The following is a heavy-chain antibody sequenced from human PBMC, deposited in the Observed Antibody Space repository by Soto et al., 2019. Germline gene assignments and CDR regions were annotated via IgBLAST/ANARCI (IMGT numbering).Heavy chain of an antibody. CDR3: ARDPSPYTSGWYGIDF. D-gene: IGHD6-13*01. Sequence: GGSLRLSCTASGFMFSAYAMLWVRQAPGKGLEWVAAMSYDGTNTYYADSLKGRFTISRDNSKNTLFLQMSSLTADDSAVYYCARDPSPYTSGWYGIDFWGLGTLVTVSS. V-gene: IGHV3-30-3*01. CDR1: GFMFSAYA. CDR2: MSYDGTNT. J-gene: IGHJ4*01.